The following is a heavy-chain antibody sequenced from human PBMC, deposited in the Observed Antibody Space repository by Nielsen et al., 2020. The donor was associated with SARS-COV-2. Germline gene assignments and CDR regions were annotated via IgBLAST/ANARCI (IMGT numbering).Heavy chain of an antibody. D-gene: IGHD4-11*01. Sequence: GGSLRLSCAASGFTFDDYAMHWVRQAPGKGLEWVSGISWNSGSIGYADSVKGRFTISRDNAKNSLYLQMNSLRAEDTALYYCSRQSPSYYGMDVWGQGTTVTVSS. CDR2: ISWNSGSI. J-gene: IGHJ6*02. CDR1: GFTFDDYA. V-gene: IGHV3-9*01. CDR3: SRQSPSYYGMDV.